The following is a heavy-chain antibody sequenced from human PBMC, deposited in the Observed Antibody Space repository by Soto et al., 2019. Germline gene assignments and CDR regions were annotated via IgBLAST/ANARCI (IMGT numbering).Heavy chain of an antibody. Sequence: PGESLKISCKGSGYSFTSYWIGWVRQMPGKGLEWMGIIYPGDSDTRYSPSFQGQVTISRDDSKSIAYLQMNSLKTEDTAVYYCTSENPFYDILTGYYSLSYYYYGMDVWGQGTTVTVSS. CDR2: IYPGDSDT. V-gene: IGHV5-51*01. CDR1: GYSFTSYW. J-gene: IGHJ6*02. D-gene: IGHD3-9*01. CDR3: TSENPFYDILTGYYSLSYYYYGMDV.